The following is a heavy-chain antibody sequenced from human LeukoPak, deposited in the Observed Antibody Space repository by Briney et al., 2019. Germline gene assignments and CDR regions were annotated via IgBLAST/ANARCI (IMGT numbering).Heavy chain of an antibody. D-gene: IGHD6-19*01. Sequence: GGALRLSCAASGFTFSSYERKWVRQARGKGLEWVSYISSSGSTIYYADAVKGRFTISRDNAKNSMYLQMHRLRAEDKAVYYCARAQGIAVAAHELGIDYWGQGTLVPVSS. CDR1: GFTFSSYE. J-gene: IGHJ4*02. CDR2: ISSSGSTI. CDR3: ARAQGIAVAAHELGIDY. V-gene: IGHV3-48*03.